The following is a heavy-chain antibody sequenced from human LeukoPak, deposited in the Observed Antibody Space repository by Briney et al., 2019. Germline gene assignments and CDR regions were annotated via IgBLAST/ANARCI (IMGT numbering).Heavy chain of an antibody. V-gene: IGHV3-23*01. CDR3: ARVTGPTSTVVRGVIIPAFDY. Sequence: GGSLRLSCAASGFTFSSYAMSWVRQAPGKGLEWVSAISGSGGSTYYADSVKGRFTISRDNSKNTLYLQMNSLRAEDTAVYYCARVTGPTSTVVRGVIIPAFDYWGQGTLVTVSS. CDR1: GFTFSSYA. CDR2: ISGSGGST. D-gene: IGHD3-10*01. J-gene: IGHJ4*02.